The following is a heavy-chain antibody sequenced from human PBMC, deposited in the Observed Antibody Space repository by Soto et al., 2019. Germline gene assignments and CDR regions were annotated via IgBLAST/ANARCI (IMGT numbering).Heavy chain of an antibody. CDR3: AKDATSHYYDSSPTTSDY. V-gene: IGHV3-30*18. J-gene: IGHJ4*02. Sequence: QVQLVESGGGVVQPGRSLRLSCAASGFTFSSYGMHWVRQAPGKGLEWVAVISYDGSNKYYADSVKGQFTISRDNSKNTLYLQMNSLRAEDTAVYYCAKDATSHYYDSSPTTSDYWGQGTLVTVSS. D-gene: IGHD3-22*01. CDR1: GFTFSSYG. CDR2: ISYDGSNK.